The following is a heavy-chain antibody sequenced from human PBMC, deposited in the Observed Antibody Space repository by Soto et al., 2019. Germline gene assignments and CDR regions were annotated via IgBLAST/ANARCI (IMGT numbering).Heavy chain of an antibody. J-gene: IGHJ4*02. V-gene: IGHV4-31*03. CDR1: GGSMSNGDYY. Sequence: SETLSLTCTVSGGSMSNGDYYWSWVRQNPGKGLEWIGHIYHSGRTYYNPSLKSRVGILVDTSKNQFSLNLNSVTAADTAVYYCARWVEVSLDYFDSWGQGTPVTVSS. CDR2: IYHSGRT. CDR3: ARWVEVSLDYFDS. D-gene: IGHD1-20*01.